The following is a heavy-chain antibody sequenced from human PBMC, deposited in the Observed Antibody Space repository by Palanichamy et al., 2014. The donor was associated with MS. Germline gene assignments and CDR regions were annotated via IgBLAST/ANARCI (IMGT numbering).Heavy chain of an antibody. V-gene: IGHV3-64*01. Sequence: EVQLVESGGGLVQPGGSLRLSCAASGFTFSSYAMHWVRQAPGKGLEYVSAISSNGGSTYYANSVKGRFTISRDNSKNTLYLQMGSLRAEDMAVYYCARDGYSFLEWLPTNHYYYYGMDVWGQGTTVTVSS. CDR1: GFTFSSYA. CDR2: ISSNGGST. J-gene: IGHJ6*02. CDR3: ARDGYSFLEWLPTNHYYYYGMDV. D-gene: IGHD3-3*01.